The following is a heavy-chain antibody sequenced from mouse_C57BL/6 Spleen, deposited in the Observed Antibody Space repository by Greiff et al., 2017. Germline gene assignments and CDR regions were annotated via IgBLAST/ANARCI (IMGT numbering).Heavy chain of an antibody. V-gene: IGHV1-55*01. CDR3: ARSGDGRYAMDY. CDR1: GYTFTSYW. Sequence: QVQLQQSGAELVKPGASVKMSCKASGYTFTSYWITWVKQRPGQGLEWIGDIYPGSGSTNYNEKFKSKATLTVDTSSSTAYMQLSSLTSEDSAVYYCARSGDGRYAMDYWGQGTSVTVSS. CDR2: IYPGSGST. D-gene: IGHD2-3*01. J-gene: IGHJ4*01.